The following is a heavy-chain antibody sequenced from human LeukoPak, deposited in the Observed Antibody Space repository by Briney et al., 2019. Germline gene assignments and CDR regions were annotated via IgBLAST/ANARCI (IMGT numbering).Heavy chain of an antibody. CDR3: ARVERRWDAFDI. CDR2: IYYSGST. J-gene: IGHJ3*02. D-gene: IGHD2-15*01. CDR1: GGSISSYY. V-gene: IGHV4-59*01. Sequence: SETLSLTCTVSGGSISSYYWSWIRQPPGKGLEWIGYIYYSGSTNYNPSLKRRVTISVDTSKNQFSLKLSSVTAADTAVYYCARVERRWDAFDIWGQGTMVTVSS.